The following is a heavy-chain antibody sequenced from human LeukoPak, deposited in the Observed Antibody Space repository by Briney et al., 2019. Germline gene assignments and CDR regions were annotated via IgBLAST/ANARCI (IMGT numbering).Heavy chain of an antibody. CDR1: GGSFSGYY. D-gene: IGHD6-19*01. J-gene: IGHJ4*02. CDR2: INHSGST. CDR3: ARGHGSSGWFGY. Sequence: SETLSLTCAVYGGSFSGYYWSWIRQPPGKGLEWIGEINHSGSTNYSPSLKSRVTISVDTSKNQFSLKLSSVTAADTAVYYCARGHGSSGWFGYWGQGTLVTVSS. V-gene: IGHV4-34*01.